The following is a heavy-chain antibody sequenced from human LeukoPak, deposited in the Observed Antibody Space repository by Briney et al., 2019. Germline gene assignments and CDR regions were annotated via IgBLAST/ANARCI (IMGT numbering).Heavy chain of an antibody. CDR1: GFTFSSYA. CDR3: ARDLCSSTSSYGANYYYYGMDV. D-gene: IGHD2-2*01. J-gene: IGHJ6*02. V-gene: IGHV3-30*04. Sequence: GRSLRLSCAASGFTFSSYAMHWVRQAPGKGLEWVAVISYDGSNKYYADSVKGRFTISRDNSKNTLYLQMNSLRAEDTAVYYCARDLCSSTSSYGANYYYYGMDVWGQGTTVTVSS. CDR2: ISYDGSNK.